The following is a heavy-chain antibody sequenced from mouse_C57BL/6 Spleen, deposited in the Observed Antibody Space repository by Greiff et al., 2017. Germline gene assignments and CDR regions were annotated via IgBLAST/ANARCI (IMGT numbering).Heavy chain of an antibody. Sequence: QVQLQQPGAELVMPGASVKLSCKASGYTFTSYWMHWVKQRPGQGLEWIGEIDPSDSYTKYHPKFKGKSTLTVDKSSSTAYMQLSSLTSEDSTVYYCARKLRYFDYWGQGTTLTVSS. CDR3: ARKLRYFDY. J-gene: IGHJ2*01. V-gene: IGHV1-69*01. CDR1: GYTFTSYW. CDR2: IDPSDSYT.